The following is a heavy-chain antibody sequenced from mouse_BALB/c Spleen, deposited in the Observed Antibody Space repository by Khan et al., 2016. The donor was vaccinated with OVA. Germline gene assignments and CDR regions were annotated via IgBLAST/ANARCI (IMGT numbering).Heavy chain of an antibody. Sequence: VRLQQSGPELVKPGASVKIPCKASGYTFTDYNMDWVKQSHGKSLEWIGDINPTNGDTIYNQKFKGKATLTVDKSSSTAYMELRSLTSEDTAVYYCARHGYGGFAYWGQGTLVTVSA. CDR2: INPTNGDT. V-gene: IGHV1-18*01. CDR1: GYTFTDYN. J-gene: IGHJ3*01. CDR3: ARHGYGGFAY. D-gene: IGHD2-2*01.